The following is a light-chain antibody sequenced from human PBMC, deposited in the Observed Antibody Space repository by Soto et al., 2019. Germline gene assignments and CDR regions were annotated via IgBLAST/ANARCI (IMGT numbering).Light chain of an antibody. CDR1: SSDVGGFNY. CDR2: DVS. J-gene: IGLJ2*01. CDR3: NSYTSRSTVI. V-gene: IGLV2-14*03. Sequence: HSALTQPASVSGSPGQSITISCTGTSSDVGGFNYVSWYQQHPGKAPKLMIYDVSNRPSGVSNRFSGSKSGNTASLTISGLQAEDEADYYCNSYTSRSTVIFGGGTKLTVL.